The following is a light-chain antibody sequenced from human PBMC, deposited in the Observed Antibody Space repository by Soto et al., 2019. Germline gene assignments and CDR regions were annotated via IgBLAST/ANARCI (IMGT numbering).Light chain of an antibody. Sequence: QSALTQPASVSGSPGQSITISCTGTSSDVGGYNYVSWYQQHPGKAPKLMIYDVSNRPSGVSNRFSGSKSGNTASLTISGLQADDGADYYCSSYTSSITPVVFGGGTKLTVL. J-gene: IGLJ2*01. CDR3: SSYTSSITPVV. CDR2: DVS. CDR1: SSDVGGYNY. V-gene: IGLV2-14*01.